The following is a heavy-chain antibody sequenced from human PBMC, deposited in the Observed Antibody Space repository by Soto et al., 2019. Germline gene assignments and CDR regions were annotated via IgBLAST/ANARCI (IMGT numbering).Heavy chain of an antibody. V-gene: IGHV5-51*01. CDR2: IYPGDLDT. J-gene: IGHJ6*02. CDR3: ARSIAVSGTYLSVLDV. CDR1: GYSFSSFW. D-gene: IGHD6-19*01. Sequence: GESLKISCKGSGYSFSSFWVAWVRQTPGKGLEWLGIIYPGDLDTRYTSSFQGHVIISADKSSSTVYLQWSSLKASDTAMYYCARSIAVSGTYLSVLDVWGQGTSDIGSS.